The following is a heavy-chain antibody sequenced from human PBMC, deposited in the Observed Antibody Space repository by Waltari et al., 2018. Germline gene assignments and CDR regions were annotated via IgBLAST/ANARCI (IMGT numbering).Heavy chain of an antibody. CDR1: GYTFTSYY. Sequence: QVQLVQSGDEVKKPGASVKVSCKASGYTFTSYYMHWVRTDPGQGLEWMGIINPSGGSTSYAQKFQGRVTMTRDTSTSTVYMELSSLRSEDTAVYYCARDPKQWLVPFDYWGQGTLVTVSS. V-gene: IGHV1-46*01. D-gene: IGHD6-19*01. CDR2: INPSGGST. J-gene: IGHJ4*02. CDR3: ARDPKQWLVPFDY.